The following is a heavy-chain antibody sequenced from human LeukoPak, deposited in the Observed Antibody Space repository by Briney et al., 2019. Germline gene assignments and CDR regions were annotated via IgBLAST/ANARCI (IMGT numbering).Heavy chain of an antibody. CDR2: IYYSGNT. CDR3: ARGQYYDFWSGYYGMDV. CDR1: GGSISSYY. Sequence: SETLSLTCTVSGGSISSYYWSWIRQPPGKGLEWIGYIYYSGNTNYDPSLKSRVTISVDTSKNQFSLKLSSVTAADTAVYYCARGQYYDFWSGYYGMDVWGQGTTVTVSS. V-gene: IGHV4-59*08. D-gene: IGHD3-3*01. J-gene: IGHJ6*02.